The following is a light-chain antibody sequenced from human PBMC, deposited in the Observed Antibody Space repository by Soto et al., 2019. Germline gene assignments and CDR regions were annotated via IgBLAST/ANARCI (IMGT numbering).Light chain of an antibody. CDR1: QDISNY. J-gene: IGKJ4*01. V-gene: IGKV1-33*01. Sequence: DIQMTQSPSSLSASVGDRVTITCQASQDISNYLNWYQQKPGKAPKLLIYDASNLETGVPSRFSGSGSGTDFTFTISSLQHEDIATYYCQQYDNLPPHTFCGGTKVEIK. CDR3: QQYDNLPPHT. CDR2: DAS.